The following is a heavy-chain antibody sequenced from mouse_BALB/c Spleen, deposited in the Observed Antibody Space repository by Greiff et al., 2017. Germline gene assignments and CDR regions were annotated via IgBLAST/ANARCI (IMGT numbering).Heavy chain of an antibody. CDR2: ISTYYGNT. J-gene: IGHJ4*01. Sequence: QVQLQQSGPELVRPGVSVKISCKGSGYTFTDYAMHWVKQSHAKSLEWIGVISTYYGNTNYNQKFKGKATMTVDKSSSTAYMELARLTSEDSAIYYCASDGNYGGYAMDYWGQGTSVTVSS. V-gene: IGHV1-67*01. CDR3: ASDGNYGGYAMDY. CDR1: GYTFTDYA. D-gene: IGHD2-1*01.